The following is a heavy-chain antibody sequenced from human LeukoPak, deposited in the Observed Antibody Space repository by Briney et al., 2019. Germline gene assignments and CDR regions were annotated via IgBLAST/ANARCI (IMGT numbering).Heavy chain of an antibody. D-gene: IGHD2-2*01. CDR1: GGSFSGYY. J-gene: IGHJ5*02. Sequence: PSETLSLTCAVYGGSFSGYYWSCIRQPPGKGLEWIGEINHSGSTNYNPSLKSRVTISVDTSKNQFSLKLSSVTAADTAVYYCARGHPFHSSTRFDPWGQGTLVTVSS. CDR3: ARGHPFHSSTRFDP. CDR2: INHSGST. V-gene: IGHV4-34*01.